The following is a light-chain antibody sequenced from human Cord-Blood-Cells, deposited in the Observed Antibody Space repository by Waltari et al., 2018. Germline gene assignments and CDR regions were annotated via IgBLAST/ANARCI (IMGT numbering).Light chain of an antibody. Sequence: QSALTQPPSASGSPGQSVTISCTGTSSDVGGYNYVSWYQQHPGKAPQLMIYEVSKRPSGVPDLFSGSKSGNTASLTVSGLQAEDEADYYCSSYAGSNNWVFGGGTKLTVL. CDR3: SSYAGSNNWV. CDR2: EVS. CDR1: SSDVGGYNY. V-gene: IGLV2-8*01. J-gene: IGLJ3*02.